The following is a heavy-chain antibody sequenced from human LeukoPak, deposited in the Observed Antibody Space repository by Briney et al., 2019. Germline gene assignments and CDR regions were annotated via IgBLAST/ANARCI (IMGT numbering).Heavy chain of an antibody. CDR1: GGPISSGSYY. Sequence: SETLSLTRTVSGGPISSGSYYWSWIQQPAGKGLEWIGRIYTSGSTNYNPSLKSRVTISVDTSKNQFSLKLSSVTAADTAVYYCAREERLPQLGWFDPWGQGTLVTVSS. V-gene: IGHV4-61*02. D-gene: IGHD1-26*01. J-gene: IGHJ5*02. CDR3: AREERLPQLGWFDP. CDR2: IYTSGST.